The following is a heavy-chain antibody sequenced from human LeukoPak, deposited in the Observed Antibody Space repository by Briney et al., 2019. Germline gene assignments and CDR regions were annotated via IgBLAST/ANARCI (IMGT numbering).Heavy chain of an antibody. CDR2: IKQDGSEN. J-gene: IGHJ4*02. Sequence: AGGSLRLAREAPGFLFSSYWMSSGRQAPGRGLGWVANIKQDGSENYYVDSVKGRFTISRDNAKKSLYVQMNSLRAEDTAVYYCASSLGGYSYGFDYWGQGTLVTVSS. V-gene: IGHV3-7*03. CDR1: GFLFSSYW. CDR3: ASSLGGYSYGFDY. D-gene: IGHD5-12*01.